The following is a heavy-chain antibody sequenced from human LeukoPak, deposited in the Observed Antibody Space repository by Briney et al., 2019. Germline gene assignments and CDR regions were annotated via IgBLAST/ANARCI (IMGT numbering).Heavy chain of an antibody. CDR3: AKGHSGYYFDY. D-gene: IGHD5-12*01. Sequence: GGSLRLSCAASGFTFSSYAMSWVRQAPGKGLEWVSAISVSGGGTYYADSVKVRFTISRENSKNTLYLQMNSLRAEDTAVYYCAKGHSGYYFDYWGQGTLVTVSS. CDR1: GFTFSSYA. V-gene: IGHV3-23*01. CDR2: ISVSGGGT. J-gene: IGHJ4*02.